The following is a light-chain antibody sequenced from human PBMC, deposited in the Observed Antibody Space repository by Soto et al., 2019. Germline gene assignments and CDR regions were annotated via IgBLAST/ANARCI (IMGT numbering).Light chain of an antibody. Sequence: DIQMTQSPSSLSASVGDRVTITCRASQSISSYLNWYQQKPGKAPKLLIYAASSLQSGDPSRFNHKGSGTNFTVPNNSLHPPCFETYYCQQSYITSESFGPGIIVDVK. CDR1: QSISSY. CDR3: QQSYITSES. J-gene: IGKJ3*01. V-gene: IGKV1-39*01. CDR2: AAS.